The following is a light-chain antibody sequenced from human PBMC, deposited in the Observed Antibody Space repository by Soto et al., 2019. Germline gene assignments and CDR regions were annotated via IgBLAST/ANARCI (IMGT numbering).Light chain of an antibody. CDR1: SSDVGGYNY. CDR2: DVS. J-gene: IGLJ1*01. V-gene: IGLV2-14*01. CDR3: SSYTSSSTQV. Sequence: QSVLTQPASVSGSPGQSITISCTGTSSDVGGYNYVSWYQQHPGKAHKLMIYDVSNRPSGASNRFSGSKSGNTASLTISWLQAEDEADYYCSSYTSSSTQVFGTGTKGTVL.